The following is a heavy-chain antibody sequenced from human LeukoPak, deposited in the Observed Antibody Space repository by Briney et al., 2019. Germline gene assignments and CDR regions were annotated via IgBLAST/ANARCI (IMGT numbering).Heavy chain of an antibody. V-gene: IGHV3-33*06. D-gene: IGHD5-18*01. CDR2: IWYDGSNK. J-gene: IGHJ4*02. CDR3: AKSMYTGGGYFDF. CDR1: GFTFSSYG. Sequence: PGGSLRLSCAASGFTFSSYGMHWVRQAPGKGLEWVAVIWYDGSNKYYADSVKGRFTISRDNSKNTLYLQMNSLRAEDTAIYYCAKSMYTGGGYFDFWGQGTLVTVSS.